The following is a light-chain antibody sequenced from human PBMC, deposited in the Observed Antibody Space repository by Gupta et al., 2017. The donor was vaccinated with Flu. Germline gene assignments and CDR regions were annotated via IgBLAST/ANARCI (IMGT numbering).Light chain of an antibody. CDR3: SSYTDSSTVI. CDR2: EVT. Sequence: QSALTQPPSASGSPGQSVTISCTGTSSDVGGYDYFSWYQQHPGKGPRLIIYEVTRRPSGVPDRFFASKSGNTASLTISGLQAEDEAAYFCSSYTDSSTVIFGGGTKLTV. CDR1: SSDVGGYDY. J-gene: IGLJ2*01. V-gene: IGLV2-8*01.